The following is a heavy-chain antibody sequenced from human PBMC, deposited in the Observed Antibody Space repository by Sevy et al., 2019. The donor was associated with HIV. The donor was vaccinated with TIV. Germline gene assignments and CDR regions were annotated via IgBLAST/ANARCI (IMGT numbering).Heavy chain of an antibody. V-gene: IGHV3-21*01. CDR3: ARGASAVTTSAYYFDY. Sequence: GGSLRLSCAASGFTFSSYSMNWVRQAPGKGLEWVSSISSSSSYIYYADSVKGRFTISRDNAKNSLYLQMNSLRAEDTAVYYCARGASAVTTSAYYFDYWGQRTLVTVSS. D-gene: IGHD4-4*01. CDR1: GFTFSSYS. J-gene: IGHJ4*02. CDR2: ISSSSSYI.